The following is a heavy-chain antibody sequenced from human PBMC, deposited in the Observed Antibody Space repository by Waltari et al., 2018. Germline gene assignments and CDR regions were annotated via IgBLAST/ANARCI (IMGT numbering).Heavy chain of an antibody. CDR3: ARDRGRGLYLDS. CDR1: GDSMSGSDF. Sequence: QLQLHQSGPGLVKPSESLSLTCVVSGDSMSGSDFWSWVRQSPRKGLEWIGQVHRTGPTNYNPSLAGRVTVSIDTSNKQFSLTVSSPTAADTAIYYCARDRGRGLYLDSWGQGTLVTVSP. D-gene: IGHD2-15*01. CDR2: VHRTGPT. V-gene: IGHV4-4*02. J-gene: IGHJ4*02.